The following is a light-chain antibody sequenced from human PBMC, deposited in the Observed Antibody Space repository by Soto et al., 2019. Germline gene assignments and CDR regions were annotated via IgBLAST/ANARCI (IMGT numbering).Light chain of an antibody. CDR1: SSDGGGYNY. Sequence: QSALTQPRSVSGSPGQSVTISCTGTSSDGGGYNYVSWYQQHPGKAPKLMIYDVSKRPSGVPDRFSGSKSGNAASLTISGLQAADEAGYYCCSYAGSYVYVFGTGTKLTVL. CDR3: CSYAGSYVYV. J-gene: IGLJ1*01. CDR2: DVS. V-gene: IGLV2-11*01.